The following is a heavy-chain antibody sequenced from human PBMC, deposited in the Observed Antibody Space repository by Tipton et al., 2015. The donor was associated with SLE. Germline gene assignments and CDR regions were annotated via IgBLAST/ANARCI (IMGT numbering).Heavy chain of an antibody. CDR2: ISGSGGST. CDR3: AKGQTLNRRFLEWSTFGYFDL. D-gene: IGHD3-3*01. J-gene: IGHJ2*01. V-gene: IGHV3-23*01. CDR1: GFTFSSYA. Sequence: GSLRLSCAASGFTFSSYAMNWVRQAPGKGLEWVSAISGSGGSTYYADSVKGRFTISRDNSKTTLHLQMNSLRPEDTAVYYCAKGQTLNRRFLEWSTFGYFDLWGRGALVTVSS.